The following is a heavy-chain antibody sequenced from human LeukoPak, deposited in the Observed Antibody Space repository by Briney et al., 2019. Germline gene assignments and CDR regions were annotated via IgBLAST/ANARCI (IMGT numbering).Heavy chain of an antibody. CDR1: GGSISSSSYY. V-gene: IGHV4-39*01. J-gene: IGHJ4*02. CDR2: IYYSGST. CDR3: ARAWGQYYFDY. D-gene: IGHD7-27*01. Sequence: SETLSLTCTVSGGSISSSSYYWGWIRQPPGKGLEWIGSIYYSGSTYYNPSLKSRVTISVDTSKNQFSLKLSSVTAADTAVYYCARAWGQYYFDYWGQGTLVTVSS.